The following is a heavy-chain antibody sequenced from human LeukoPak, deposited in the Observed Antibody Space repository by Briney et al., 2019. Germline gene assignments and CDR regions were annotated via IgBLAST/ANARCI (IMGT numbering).Heavy chain of an antibody. Sequence: GASVKVSCKASGYTFTSYDINWVRQATGQGLEWMGWMNPNIGNTGYAQKFQGRVTMTRNTSISTAYMELSSLRSEDTAVYYCARVSTYYDFWSAPRPLYYFDYWGQGTLVTVSS. CDR3: ARVSTYYDFWSAPRPLYYFDY. CDR1: GYTFTSYD. CDR2: MNPNIGNT. J-gene: IGHJ4*02. V-gene: IGHV1-8*01. D-gene: IGHD3-3*01.